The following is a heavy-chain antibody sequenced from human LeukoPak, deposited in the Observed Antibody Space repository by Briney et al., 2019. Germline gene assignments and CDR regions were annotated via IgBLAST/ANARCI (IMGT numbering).Heavy chain of an antibody. Sequence: GESLKISCKGSGYSFTNYWIGWVRQMPGKGLEWMGIIYPGDSDTRYSPSFQGQVTISADKFISTAYLQWSSLTASDTAMYYCARRPTSGWNWNDNYFDYWGQGTLVTVSS. V-gene: IGHV5-51*01. CDR3: ARRPTSGWNWNDNYFDY. J-gene: IGHJ4*02. CDR1: GYSFTNYW. CDR2: IYPGDSDT. D-gene: IGHD1-1*01.